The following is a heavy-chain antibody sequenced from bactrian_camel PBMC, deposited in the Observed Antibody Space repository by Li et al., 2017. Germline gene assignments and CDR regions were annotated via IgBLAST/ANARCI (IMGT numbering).Heavy chain of an antibody. V-gene: IGHV3S66*01. CDR3: AVDRGTGCKFRAGTAY. Sequence: VQLVESGGGSVQAGGSLRLSCTASGFTFHASIMGWYRQAPGKEREEVGIARTYSGDTSYGDPVKGRFTIVLDNAKDTMYLQMNNLNQEDTARYYCAVDRGTGCKFRAGTAYWGQGTQVTVS. D-gene: IGHD6*01. CDR2: ARTYSGDT. CDR1: GFTFHASI. J-gene: IGHJ4*01.